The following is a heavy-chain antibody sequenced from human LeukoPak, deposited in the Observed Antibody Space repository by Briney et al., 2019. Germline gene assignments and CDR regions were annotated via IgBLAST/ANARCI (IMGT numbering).Heavy chain of an antibody. D-gene: IGHD5-18*01. CDR3: ARIPRDTGMVNFDY. J-gene: IGHJ4*02. CDR1: GYSFTSCW. Sequence: PGESLKISCKGSGYSFTSCWIGWVRQMPGKGLEWMGIIYPGDSDTRYSPSFQGQVTISADKSISTAYLQCSSLKASDTAMYYCARIPRDTGMVNFDYWGQGTLVTVSS. CDR2: IYPGDSDT. V-gene: IGHV5-51*03.